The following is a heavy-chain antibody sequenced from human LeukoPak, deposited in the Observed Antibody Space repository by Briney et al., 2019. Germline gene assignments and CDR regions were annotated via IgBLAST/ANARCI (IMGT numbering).Heavy chain of an antibody. CDR1: DGSISGTPYY. J-gene: IGHJ6*03. CDR3: ARVTKYDNSRNNYYMDV. CDR2: ILYTGTV. Sequence: SEALSLTCTVSDGSISGTPYYWGWFRQPPGEGPEWIGNILYTGTVYYNPSLESRVTISVDTSRNQFPLKLSSVTAADTAVYFCARVTKYDNSRNNYYMDVWGKGTTVTVSS. D-gene: IGHD4-17*01. V-gene: IGHV4-39*06.